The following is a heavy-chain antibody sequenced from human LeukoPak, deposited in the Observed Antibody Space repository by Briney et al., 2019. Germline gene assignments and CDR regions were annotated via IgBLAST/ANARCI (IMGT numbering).Heavy chain of an antibody. D-gene: IGHD3-16*02. CDR1: GYTFTSYY. CDR3: ARDTYDYVWGSYPRAYFDY. J-gene: IGHJ4*02. Sequence: ASVKVSCKASGYTFTSYYMHWVRQAPGQGLEWMGIINPSGGSTSYAQKFQGRVTMTRDMSTSTVYMELSSLRAEDTAVYYCARDTYDYVWGSYPRAYFDYWGQGTLVTVSS. V-gene: IGHV1-46*01. CDR2: INPSGGST.